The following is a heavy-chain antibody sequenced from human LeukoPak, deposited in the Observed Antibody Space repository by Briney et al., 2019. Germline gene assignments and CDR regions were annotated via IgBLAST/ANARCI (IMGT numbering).Heavy chain of an antibody. D-gene: IGHD6-25*01. J-gene: IGHJ4*02. Sequence: ASVKVSCKASGYTFTSYGISWVRQASGQGLEWMGWISAYNGNTNYAQKLQGRVTMTTDTSTSTAYMELRSLRSDDTAVYYCARDLKMGYSSGRHSWGTGSSNDYWGQGTLVTVSS. V-gene: IGHV1-18*01. CDR2: ISAYNGNT. CDR1: GYTFTSYG. CDR3: ARDLKMGYSSGRHSWGTGSSNDY.